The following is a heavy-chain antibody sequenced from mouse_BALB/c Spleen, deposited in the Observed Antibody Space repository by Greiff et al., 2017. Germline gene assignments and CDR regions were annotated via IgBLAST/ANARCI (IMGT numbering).Heavy chain of an antibody. V-gene: IGHV5-4*02. J-gene: IGHJ3*01. D-gene: IGHD2-4*01. CDR2: ISDGGSYT. CDR3: ARVYDYDGGFAY. CDR1: GFTFSDYY. Sequence: EVQRVESGGGLVKPGGSLKLSCAASGFTFSDYYMYWVRQTPEKRLEWVATISDGGSYTYYPDSVKGRFTISRDNAKNNLYLQMSSLKSEDTAMYYCARVYDYDGGFAYWGQGTLVTVSA.